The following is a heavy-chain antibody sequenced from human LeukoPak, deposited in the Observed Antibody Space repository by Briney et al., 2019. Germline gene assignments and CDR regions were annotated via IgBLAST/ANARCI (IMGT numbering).Heavy chain of an antibody. J-gene: IGHJ4*02. Sequence: PGGPLSPPFAPLGFTFSSIGWHGVRQAQGKGLEWVAVLSYDGIKKYYEDSVRGRLTISRDNSKNTLYLQMNSLRADDTAVYYCEVTDYWGQGTLVTVSS. CDR2: LSYDGIKK. V-gene: IGHV3-30*03. D-gene: IGHD2-21*02. CDR3: EVTDY. CDR1: GFTFSSIG.